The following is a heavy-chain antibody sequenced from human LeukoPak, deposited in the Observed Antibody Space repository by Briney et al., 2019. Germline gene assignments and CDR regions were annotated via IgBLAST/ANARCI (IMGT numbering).Heavy chain of an antibody. J-gene: IGHJ4*02. V-gene: IGHV3-30*18. D-gene: IGHD2-8*01. CDR3: GKRSPGLYPPYYFDS. Sequence: GGSLRLSCAASGFTFSSYGMHWVRQAPGKGLEWVAVISYDGSNKYYADSVKGRFTISRDNSKNTLYLQMNSLRVEDTAVYYWGKRSPGLYPPYYFDSGGQETRVTVPS. CDR1: GFTFSSYG. CDR2: ISYDGSNK.